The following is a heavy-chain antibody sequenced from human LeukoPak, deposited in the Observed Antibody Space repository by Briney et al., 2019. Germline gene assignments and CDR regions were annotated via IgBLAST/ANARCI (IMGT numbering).Heavy chain of an antibody. CDR3: AKDPAAWGSSPDAFDI. Sequence: PGGSLRLSCAASGFTFSSYAMSWVRQAPGKGLEWVSAISGSGGSTYYADSVKGRFTISRDNSKNTLYPQMNSLRAEDTAVYYCAKDPAAWGSSPDAFDIWGQGTMVTVSS. CDR1: GFTFSSYA. CDR2: ISGSGGST. J-gene: IGHJ3*02. D-gene: IGHD6-13*01. V-gene: IGHV3-23*01.